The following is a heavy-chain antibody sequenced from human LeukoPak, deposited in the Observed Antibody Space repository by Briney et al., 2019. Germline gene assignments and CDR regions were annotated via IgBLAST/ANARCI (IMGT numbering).Heavy chain of an antibody. CDR3: VRQKKSHGNFDY. V-gene: IGHV3-13*01. CDR2: VGIAADT. Sequence: PGGSLRLSCAASGFTFSSYDMHWVRQATGKGLEWVSAVGIAADTFYPGSVKGRFTISRENAKNSLYLQMNSLRVEDTAVYYCVRQKKSHGNFDYWGQGTLVTVSS. CDR1: GFTFSSYD. D-gene: IGHD1-26*01. J-gene: IGHJ4*02.